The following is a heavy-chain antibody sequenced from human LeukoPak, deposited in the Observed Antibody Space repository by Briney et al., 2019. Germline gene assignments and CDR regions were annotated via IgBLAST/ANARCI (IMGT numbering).Heavy chain of an antibody. Sequence: GASAKVSCKASGYTFTSYYMHWVRQAPGQGLEWMGIINPSSGSTSYAQKFQGRVTMTRDTSTSTVYMELSSLRSEDTAVYYCARVFLGNPKWELLDYWGQGTLVTVSS. J-gene: IGHJ4*02. D-gene: IGHD1-26*01. V-gene: IGHV1-46*01. CDR1: GYTFTSYY. CDR2: INPSSGST. CDR3: ARVFLGNPKWELLDY.